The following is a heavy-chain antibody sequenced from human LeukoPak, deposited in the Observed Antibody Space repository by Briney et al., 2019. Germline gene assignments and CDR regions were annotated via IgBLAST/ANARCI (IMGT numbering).Heavy chain of an antibody. V-gene: IGHV3-23*01. Sequence: PGGSLRLSCAASGFTFSSYWMNWARQAPGKGLEWVSTISGGGGSTYYADSVKGRFTISRDNSKNALYLQMNSLRAEDTAVYYCAKDLYYYDSSGYLDYYYYGMDVWGQGTTVTVSS. D-gene: IGHD3-22*01. CDR2: ISGGGGST. CDR1: GFTFSSYW. CDR3: AKDLYYYDSSGYLDYYYYGMDV. J-gene: IGHJ6*02.